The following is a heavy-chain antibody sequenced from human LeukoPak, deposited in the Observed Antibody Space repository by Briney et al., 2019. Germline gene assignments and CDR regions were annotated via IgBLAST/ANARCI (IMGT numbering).Heavy chain of an antibody. Sequence: GGSLRLSCAASGFTFSSYAMSWVRQAPGKGLEWVSFISGSSTYINYADAVKGRFTISRDNAKNSLYLQMNSLRAEDTAVYYCARDRPYDYWGQGTLVTVSS. CDR3: ARDRPYDY. CDR1: GFTFSSYA. V-gene: IGHV3-21*01. CDR2: ISGSSTYI. J-gene: IGHJ4*02.